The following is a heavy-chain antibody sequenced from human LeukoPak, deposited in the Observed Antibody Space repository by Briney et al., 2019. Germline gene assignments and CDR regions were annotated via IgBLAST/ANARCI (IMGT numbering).Heavy chain of an antibody. D-gene: IGHD2-2*01. Sequence: GGSLRLSCAASGFTFSHYAMHWLRQTPGKGLEWVAVISYDGSNKYYADSVKGRFTISRDNSKNTLYLQMNSLRAEDTAIYYCAKSNVGYCSSTSCYGFDIWGQGTMVTVSS. J-gene: IGHJ3*02. V-gene: IGHV3-30-3*02. CDR1: GFTFSHYA. CDR3: AKSNVGYCSSTSCYGFDI. CDR2: ISYDGSNK.